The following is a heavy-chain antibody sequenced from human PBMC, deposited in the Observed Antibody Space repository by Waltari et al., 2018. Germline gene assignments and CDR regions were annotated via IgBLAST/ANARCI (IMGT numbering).Heavy chain of an antibody. J-gene: IGHJ6*02. D-gene: IGHD5-12*01. CDR1: GGTFSSYA. CDR2: IIPIFGTA. V-gene: IGHV1-69*06. CDR3: ARLSGYDLLGMDV. Sequence: KASGGTFSSYAISWVRQAPGQGLEWMGRIIPIFGTANYAQKFQGRVTITADKSTSTAYMELSSLRSEDTAVYYCARLSGYDLLGMDVWGQGTTVTVSS.